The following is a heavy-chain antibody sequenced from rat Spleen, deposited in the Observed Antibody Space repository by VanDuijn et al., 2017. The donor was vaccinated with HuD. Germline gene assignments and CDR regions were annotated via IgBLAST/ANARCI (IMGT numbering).Heavy chain of an antibody. D-gene: IGHD1-2*01. J-gene: IGHJ2*01. Sequence: EVQLVESGGGLVQPGRSLKLSCAASGFTFSNYYMAWVRQAPTKGLEWVASITNSGGSTYYRDSVKGRFTISRDNAKSTLYLQMDSLRSEDTATYYCTRESYSSYIYWGQGVMVTVSS. CDR3: TRESYSSYIY. CDR1: GFTFSNYY. V-gene: IGHV5S23*01. CDR2: ITNSGGST.